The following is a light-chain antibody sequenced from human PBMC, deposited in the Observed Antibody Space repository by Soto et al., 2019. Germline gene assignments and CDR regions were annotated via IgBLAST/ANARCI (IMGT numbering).Light chain of an antibody. CDR2: GAS. CDR3: QQYGSSPRT. J-gene: IGKJ1*01. Sequence: EIVLTQSPGTLSLSPGERATPSCRASQSISSHLAWYQQKRGQAPRLLIYGASSRATGIPDRFSGSGSGTDFTLTISRLDPEDFAVYYCQQYGSSPRTFGQGTKVDIK. CDR1: QSISSH. V-gene: IGKV3-20*01.